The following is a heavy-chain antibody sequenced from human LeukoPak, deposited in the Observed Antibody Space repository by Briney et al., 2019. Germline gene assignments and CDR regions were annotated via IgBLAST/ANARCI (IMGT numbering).Heavy chain of an antibody. Sequence: ASVKVSCKASGGTFSSYAISWVRQAPGQGLEWIGRIIPILGIANYAQKFQGRVTITADKSTSTAYMELSSLRSEDTAVYYCAREKDYYDSSGLFDPWGQGTLVTVSS. J-gene: IGHJ5*02. V-gene: IGHV1-69*04. CDR3: AREKDYYDSSGLFDP. CDR2: IIPILGIA. CDR1: GGTFSSYA. D-gene: IGHD3-22*01.